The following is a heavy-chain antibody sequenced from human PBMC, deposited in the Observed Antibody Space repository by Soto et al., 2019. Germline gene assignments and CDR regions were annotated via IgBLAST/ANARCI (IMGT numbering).Heavy chain of an antibody. CDR3: AKWGEVSHNPGGNYYYGMDV. J-gene: IGHJ6*02. D-gene: IGHD3-16*01. Sequence: GGPRSLSCAPSGFTFGNYVMHWARQPPGKGLGWLSSILYEGGNTYYAHSVKGRFTTSRDGSKNPLYLQMDSLRPEDAAVYYCAKWGEVSHNPGGNYYYGMDVWGQGTTVTVSS. V-gene: IGHV3-30*18. CDR2: ILYEGGNT. CDR1: GFTFGNYV.